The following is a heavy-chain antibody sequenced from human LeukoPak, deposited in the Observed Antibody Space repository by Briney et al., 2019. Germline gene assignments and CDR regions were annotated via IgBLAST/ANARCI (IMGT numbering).Heavy chain of an antibody. V-gene: IGHV3-23*01. CDR2: ISGSGGST. CDR1: GFTFSSYA. Sequence: GGSLRLSCAASGFTFSSYAMSWVRQAPGKGLEWVSAISGSGGSTYYADSVKGRFTISRDNSKNTLYLQMNGLRAEDTAVYYCAKDLTDYGDYYFDYWGQGTLVTVSS. CDR3: AKDLTDYGDYYFDY. D-gene: IGHD4-17*01. J-gene: IGHJ4*02.